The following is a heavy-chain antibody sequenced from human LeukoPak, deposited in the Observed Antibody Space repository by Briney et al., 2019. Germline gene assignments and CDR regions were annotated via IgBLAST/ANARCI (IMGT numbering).Heavy chain of an antibody. D-gene: IGHD3-9*01. J-gene: IGHJ4*02. CDR2: IYYSGST. CDR1: GGSISSYY. V-gene: IGHV4-59*01. CDR3: ARGGLRYFDWSH. Sequence: SETLSLTCTVSGGSISSYYWSWIRQPPGKGLEWIGYIYYSGSTNYNPSLKSRVTISVDTSKNQFSPKLSSVTAADTAVYYCARGGLRYFDWSHWGQGTLVTVSS.